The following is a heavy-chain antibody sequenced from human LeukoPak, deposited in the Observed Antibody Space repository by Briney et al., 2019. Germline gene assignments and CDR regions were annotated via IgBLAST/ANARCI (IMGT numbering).Heavy chain of an antibody. J-gene: IGHJ4*02. Sequence: GGSLRLSCAASGFTFSSYGMHWVRQAPGKGLEWVAFIRYDGSNKYYADSVKGRFTISRDNSKNTPYLQMNSLRAEDTAVYYCAKDGTDYFDYWGQGTLVTVSS. D-gene: IGHD6-13*01. CDR3: AKDGTDYFDY. CDR2: IRYDGSNK. CDR1: GFTFSSYG. V-gene: IGHV3-30*02.